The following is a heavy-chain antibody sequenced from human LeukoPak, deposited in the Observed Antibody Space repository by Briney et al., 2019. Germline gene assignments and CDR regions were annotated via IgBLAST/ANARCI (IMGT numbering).Heavy chain of an antibody. CDR1: GVTFRSYG. Sequence: GGSLRLSCAASGVTFRSYGMHWVRQAPGKGLEWVAVLRYDGSKQYYADSVKGRFAVSRDNSNNTLYLQMNSLRVEDTAVYYCARETGTTPFLDYWGQGTLVTVSS. J-gene: IGHJ4*02. D-gene: IGHD1-1*01. CDR3: ARETGTTPFLDY. CDR2: LRYDGSKQ. V-gene: IGHV3-33*01.